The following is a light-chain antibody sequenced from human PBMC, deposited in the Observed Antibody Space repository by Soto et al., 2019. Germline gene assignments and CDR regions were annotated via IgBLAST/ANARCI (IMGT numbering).Light chain of an antibody. CDR2: GNS. J-gene: IGLJ1*01. Sequence: QSVLTHPPSVSGAPGQRVTISCTGSSSNIGAGYDVHWYQQLPGTAPKLLIYGNSNRPSGVPDRFSGSKSGTSASLAITGLQAEDEADYYCQSYDSSLSGFYVFGTGTKVTV. CDR3: QSYDSSLSGFYV. CDR1: SSNIGAGYD. V-gene: IGLV1-40*01.